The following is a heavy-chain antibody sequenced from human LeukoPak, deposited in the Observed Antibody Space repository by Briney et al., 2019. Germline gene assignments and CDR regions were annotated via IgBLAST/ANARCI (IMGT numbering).Heavy chain of an antibody. Sequence: SVKVSCKASGGTFSSYAISWVRQAPGQGLEWMGGIIPIFGTANYAQKFQGRVTITADESTSTAYMELSSLRSEDTAVYYCASNTVAGGYWYFDLWGRGTQVTVSS. J-gene: IGHJ2*01. CDR2: IIPIFGTA. V-gene: IGHV1-69*01. CDR3: ASNTVAGGYWYFDL. D-gene: IGHD6-19*01. CDR1: GGTFSSYA.